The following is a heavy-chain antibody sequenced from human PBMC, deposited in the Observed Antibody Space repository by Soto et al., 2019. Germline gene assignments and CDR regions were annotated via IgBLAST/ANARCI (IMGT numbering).Heavy chain of an antibody. CDR1: GGSISSGDYY. CDR2: IYYSGSA. J-gene: IGHJ4*02. V-gene: IGHV4-31*03. CDR3: ARAVPSTGTSYPDS. Sequence: QVQLPESRPGLVKPSQTLSLTCTVSGGSISSGDYYWSWIRQHPGQGLEWIGYIYYSGSAYYNPSLKSRVTISVDTSENQFSLKLSSVTAADMAVYYCARAVPSTGTSYPDSWGQGTLVTVSS. D-gene: IGHD4-17*01.